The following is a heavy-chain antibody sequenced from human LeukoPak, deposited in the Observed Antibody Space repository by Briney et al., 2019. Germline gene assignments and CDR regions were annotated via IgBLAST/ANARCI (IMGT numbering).Heavy chain of an antibody. CDR1: GYTFTSYA. V-gene: IGHV7-4-1*02. CDR3: ARDRDSSGWYGTPVDY. D-gene: IGHD6-19*01. Sequence: ASVKVSCKASGYTFTSYAMNWVRQAPGRGLEWMGWINTNTGNPTYAQGFTGRFVFSLDTSVSTAYLQISSLKAEDTAVYYCARDRDSSGWYGTPVDYWGQGTLVTVSS. J-gene: IGHJ4*02. CDR2: INTNTGNP.